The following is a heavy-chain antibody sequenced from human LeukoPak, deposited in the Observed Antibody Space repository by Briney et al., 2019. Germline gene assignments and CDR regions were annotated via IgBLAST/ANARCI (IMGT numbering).Heavy chain of an antibody. D-gene: IGHD6-13*01. CDR2: IIPIFGTA. J-gene: IGHJ4*02. V-gene: IGHV1-69*01. Sequence: SVKLSCKAAGGTFSSYAISWVRQAPGQGIEWMGGIIPIFGTANYAQKFQGRVTITADESSSTAYMELSSLRSEDTAVYYCAIRIAAAGIDYWGQGTLVTVSS. CDR3: AIRIAAAGIDY. CDR1: GGTFSSYA.